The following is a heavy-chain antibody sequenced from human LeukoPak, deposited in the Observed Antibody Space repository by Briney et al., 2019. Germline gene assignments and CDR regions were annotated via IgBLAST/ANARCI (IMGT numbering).Heavy chain of an antibody. CDR2: IYNSGGT. CDR1: GGSIGIYY. Sequence: PSETLSLTCTVSGGSIGIYYWNWIRQPPGKGLEWIGYIYNSGGTVYNPSLKSRVTISVDKSKNQVSLKLSSVTAADTAVYYCARGGGCTTTSCDFDWWGQGTQVTVSS. J-gene: IGHJ4*02. CDR3: ARGGGCTTTSCDFDW. D-gene: IGHD2-8*01. V-gene: IGHV4-59*08.